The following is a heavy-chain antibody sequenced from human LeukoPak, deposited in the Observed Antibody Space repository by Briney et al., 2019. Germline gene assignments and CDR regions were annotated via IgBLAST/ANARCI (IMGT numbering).Heavy chain of an antibody. CDR3: ARGGGVYGMDV. CDR1: GGSINSYY. J-gene: IGHJ6*02. D-gene: IGHD1-26*01. Sequence: PSETLSLTCTVSGGSINSYYWSWIRQSPGKGLEWIGFIYYSGSTNYNPSLKSRVTISVDTSKNQFSLKLNSVTAADTAVYYCARGGGVYGMDVWGPGTTVTVSS. V-gene: IGHV4-59*01. CDR2: IYYSGST.